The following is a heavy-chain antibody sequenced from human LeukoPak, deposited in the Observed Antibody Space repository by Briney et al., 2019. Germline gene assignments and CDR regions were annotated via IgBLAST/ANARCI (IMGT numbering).Heavy chain of an antibody. J-gene: IGHJ4*02. CDR2: IDYSGDT. CDR3: VRLLSATGNFDF. CDR1: GGSVSSSGYY. Sequence: SETLSLTCTVSGGSVSSSGYYWGWIRQPPGKGLEWIENIDYSGDTYYNPSLKSRVTISVDTSKNQFSLNLRSVIAADTAVYYCVRLLSATGNFDFWGQGALVTVSS. V-gene: IGHV4-39*07. D-gene: IGHD1-1*01.